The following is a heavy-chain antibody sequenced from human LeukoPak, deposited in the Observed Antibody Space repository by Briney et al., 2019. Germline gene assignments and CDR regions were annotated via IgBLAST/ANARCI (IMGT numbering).Heavy chain of an antibody. D-gene: IGHD6-19*01. Sequence: GGSPRLSCAASGFTFSSYSMNWVRQAPGKGLEWVSSISSSSSYIYYADSVKGRFTISRDNAKNSLYLQMNSLRAEDTAVYYCARGSVAGTWGFDYWGQGTLVTVSS. CDR3: ARGSVAGTWGFDY. CDR2: ISSSSSYI. V-gene: IGHV3-21*01. J-gene: IGHJ4*02. CDR1: GFTFSSYS.